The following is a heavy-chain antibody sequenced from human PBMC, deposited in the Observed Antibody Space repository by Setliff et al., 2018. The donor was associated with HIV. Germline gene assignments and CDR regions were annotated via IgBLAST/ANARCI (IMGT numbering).Heavy chain of an antibody. Sequence: GGSLRLSCAASGFTFDDYAMHWVRQAPGKGLEWVSLISWDGGSTYYADSVKGRFTISRDNSKNSLYLQMNSLRAEDTALYYCAKGTGWGVPAASNGNYYYYGMDVWGQGTTVTVSS. J-gene: IGHJ6*02. V-gene: IGHV3-43D*03. CDR3: AKGTGWGVPAASNGNYYYYGMDV. CDR2: ISWDGGST. D-gene: IGHD2-2*01. CDR1: GFTFDDYA.